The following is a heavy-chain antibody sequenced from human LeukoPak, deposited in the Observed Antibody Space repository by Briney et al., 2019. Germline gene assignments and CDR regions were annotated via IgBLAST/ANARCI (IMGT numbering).Heavy chain of an antibody. Sequence: GRSLRLSCAASGFTFSSYGMHWVRQAPGKGLEWVAVVWYDGSNKYYADSVKGRFTISRDNSKNMLYLQMNSLRAEDTAVYYCARDPSLRVTLDSWGQGTLVTVSS. V-gene: IGHV3-33*08. J-gene: IGHJ5*01. CDR1: GFTFSSYG. CDR3: ARDPSLRVTLDS. D-gene: IGHD5/OR15-5a*01. CDR2: VWYDGSNK.